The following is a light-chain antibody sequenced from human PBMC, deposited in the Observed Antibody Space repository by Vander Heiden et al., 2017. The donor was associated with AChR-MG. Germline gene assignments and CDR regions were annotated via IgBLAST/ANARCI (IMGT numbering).Light chain of an antibody. V-gene: IGLV1-40*01. J-gene: IGLJ3*02. CDR3: QTYDSGLSAWV. CDR2: GDT. CDR1: VGPLFD. Sequence: QSVLTQPPSVSGAPGQSVPISCTDVGPLFDVHWYRQFPGTAPTLLIYGDTKRPSGVPDRFSGSKSGTSASLAITGLQAEDEAEYYCQTYDSGLSAWVFGGGTRLTVL.